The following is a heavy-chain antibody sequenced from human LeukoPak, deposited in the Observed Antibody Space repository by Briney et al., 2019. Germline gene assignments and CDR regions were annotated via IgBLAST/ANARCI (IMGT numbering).Heavy chain of an antibody. V-gene: IGHV3-64*01. CDR2: ISSNGGST. CDR1: GFTFSSYA. J-gene: IGHJ4*02. Sequence: GGSLRLSCAASGFTFSSYAMHWVRQAPGKGLEYVSAISSNGGSTYYANSVKGRFTISRDNSKNTLYLQMGSLRAEDMAVYYCARSQAREQWLVRRYFDYWGQGTLVTVFS. D-gene: IGHD6-19*01. CDR3: ARSQAREQWLVRRYFDY.